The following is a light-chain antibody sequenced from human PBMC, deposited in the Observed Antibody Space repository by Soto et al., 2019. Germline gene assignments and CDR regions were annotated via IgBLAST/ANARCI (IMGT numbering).Light chain of an antibody. CDR1: QSLLHSNGYNY. V-gene: IGKV2-28*01. CDR3: MQALQTPST. CDR2: LGS. Sequence: DIVMTQSPLSLPVTPGEPASISCRSSQSLLHSNGYNYLDWYLQKPGQSPQLLIYLGSNRASGVPDRFSGRGSGTDFTLKISRVEAEDVGVYYCMQALQTPSTFGQGTKVEIK. J-gene: IGKJ1*01.